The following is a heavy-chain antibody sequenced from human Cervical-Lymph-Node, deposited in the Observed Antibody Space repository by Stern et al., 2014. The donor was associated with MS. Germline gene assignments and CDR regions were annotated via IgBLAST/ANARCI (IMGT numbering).Heavy chain of an antibody. CDR2: IIPIFRAE. D-gene: IGHD5-24*01. V-gene: IGHV1-69*01. CDR1: GGTFRTSA. J-gene: IGHJ4*02. CDR3: AGEREEMTTKYYFEY. Sequence: VQLVQSGAEVKKPGSSVRVSCTASGGTFRTSAISWVRQAPGQGPEWMGGIIPIFRAEIYSRMVLGRVTITVSESTSTIYLALSSLRSEYTAMYYCAGEREEMTTKYYFEYWGQGTLVTVSS.